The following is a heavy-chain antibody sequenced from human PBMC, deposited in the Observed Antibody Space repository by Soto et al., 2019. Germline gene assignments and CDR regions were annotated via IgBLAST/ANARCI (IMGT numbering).Heavy chain of an antibody. Sequence: PSQTLSLTCAISGDSVSSNSAAWNWIRQSPSRGLEWLGRTYYRSKWYNDYAVSVKSRITINPDTSKNQFSLKLSSVTAADTAVYYCARGADSSGWYGWFDPWGQGILVTVSS. D-gene: IGHD6-19*01. J-gene: IGHJ5*02. CDR1: GDSVSSNSAA. CDR3: ARGADSSGWYGWFDP. V-gene: IGHV6-1*01. CDR2: TYYRSKWYN.